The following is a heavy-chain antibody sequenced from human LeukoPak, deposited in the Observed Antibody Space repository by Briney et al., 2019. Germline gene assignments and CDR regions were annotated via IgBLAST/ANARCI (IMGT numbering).Heavy chain of an antibody. D-gene: IGHD3-22*01. Sequence: SETLSLTCAVYGGSFSGYYWSWIRQPPGKGLEWIGEINHSGSTNYNPSLKSRVTISVDTSKNQFSLKLSSVTAADTAVYYCARRLPMYYYDSSGHFDYWGQGTLVTVSS. J-gene: IGHJ4*02. V-gene: IGHV4-34*01. CDR3: ARRLPMYYYDSSGHFDY. CDR1: GGSFSGYY. CDR2: INHSGST.